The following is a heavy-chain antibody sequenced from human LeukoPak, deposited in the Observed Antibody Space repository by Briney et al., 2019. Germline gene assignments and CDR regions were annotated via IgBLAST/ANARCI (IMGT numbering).Heavy chain of an antibody. Sequence: GGSLRLSCAASGFTVSGNYMNWVRQAPGKGLEWVSVIYSGADTYYADSVKGRFTTSRDNSKNTLYLQMNSLRAEDTAVYFCTSATGDYWGQGTLVTVSS. D-gene: IGHD2-15*01. CDR3: TSATGDY. CDR1: GFTVSGNY. V-gene: IGHV3-53*01. J-gene: IGHJ4*02. CDR2: IYSGADT.